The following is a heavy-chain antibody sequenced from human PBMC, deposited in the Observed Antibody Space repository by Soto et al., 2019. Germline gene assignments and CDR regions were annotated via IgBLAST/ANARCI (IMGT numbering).Heavy chain of an antibody. V-gene: IGHV1-69*01. J-gene: IGHJ6*02. Sequence: QVQLVQSGAEVKKPGSSVKVSCKASGGTFSSYAISWVRQAPGQGLEWMGGIIPIFGTANYAQKFQGRVTITADESTSTAYMELSSLRSEDKAVYYCARAWDIVVVPANPPDYDYGMDVWGQGTTVTVSS. CDR2: IIPIFGTA. CDR3: ARAWDIVVVPANPPDYDYGMDV. CDR1: GGTFSSYA. D-gene: IGHD2-2*01.